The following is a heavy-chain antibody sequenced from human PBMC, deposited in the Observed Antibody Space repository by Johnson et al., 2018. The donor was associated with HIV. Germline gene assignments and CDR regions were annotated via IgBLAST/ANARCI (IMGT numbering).Heavy chain of an antibody. Sequence: VQLVESGGGVVQPGGSLRLSCAASGFTFSSYGMHWVRQAPGKGLAWVAFIRYDGSNKYYADSVKGRFTISRDNSKYSLFLQMNSLRAEDTAVYYCAKALGELKRYDAFDIWGQGTMVTVSS. CDR3: AKALGELKRYDAFDI. V-gene: IGHV3-30*02. CDR2: IRYDGSNK. D-gene: IGHD3-10*01. J-gene: IGHJ3*02. CDR1: GFTFSSYG.